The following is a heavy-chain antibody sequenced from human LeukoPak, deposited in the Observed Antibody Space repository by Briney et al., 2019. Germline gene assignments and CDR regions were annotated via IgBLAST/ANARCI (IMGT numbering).Heavy chain of an antibody. CDR2: IWYDGSNK. V-gene: IGHV3-33*01. Sequence: GGSLSLSCAASGFTFSSYGMQWVRQARGKGLEWVAVIWYDGSNKYYADSVKGRFTISRDNSKNTLYLQMNSLRAEDTAVYYCARERLEVRGVLDYWGQGTLVTVSS. D-gene: IGHD3-10*01. J-gene: IGHJ4*02. CDR3: ARERLEVRGVLDY. CDR1: GFTFSSYG.